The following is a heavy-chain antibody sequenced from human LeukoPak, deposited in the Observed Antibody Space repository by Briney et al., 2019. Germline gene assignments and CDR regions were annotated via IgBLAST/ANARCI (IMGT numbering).Heavy chain of an antibody. CDR2: INTNTGNP. CDR3: ASPEDIVVVPAAMYAFDI. CDR1: GYTFTSYA. Sequence: ASVKVSCKASGYTFTSYAMNWVRRAPGQGLEWMGWINTNTGNPTYAQGFTGRFVFSLDTSVSTAYLQISSLKAEDTAVYYCASPEDIVVVPAAMYAFDIWGQGTMVTVSS. D-gene: IGHD2-2*01. J-gene: IGHJ3*02. V-gene: IGHV7-4-1*02.